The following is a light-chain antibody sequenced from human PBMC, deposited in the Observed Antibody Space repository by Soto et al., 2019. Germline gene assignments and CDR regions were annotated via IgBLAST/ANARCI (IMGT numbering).Light chain of an antibody. CDR3: QQSNNWPFT. CDR1: QRVSSN. Sequence: IVMTQSPATLSVSPGERATLSCRASQRVSSNLAWYQQKPDQAPRLLIYGASTRATGIPARFSGSGSGTEFTLTISSLQSEDFAVYYCQQSNNWPFTFGPGTKVDIK. J-gene: IGKJ3*01. V-gene: IGKV3-15*01. CDR2: GAS.